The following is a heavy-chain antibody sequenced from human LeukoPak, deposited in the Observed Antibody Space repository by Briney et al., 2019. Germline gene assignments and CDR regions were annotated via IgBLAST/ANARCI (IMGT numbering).Heavy chain of an antibody. Sequence: GGSLRLSRAASGFTFSSYSMNWVRQAPGKGLEWVSSISSSSSYIYYADSVKGRFTISRDNSKNTLYLQMNSLRAEDTAVYYCARIGGGYYFDYWGQGTLVTVSS. J-gene: IGHJ4*02. D-gene: IGHD3-16*01. CDR3: ARIGGGYYFDY. V-gene: IGHV3-21*04. CDR1: GFTFSSYS. CDR2: ISSSSSYI.